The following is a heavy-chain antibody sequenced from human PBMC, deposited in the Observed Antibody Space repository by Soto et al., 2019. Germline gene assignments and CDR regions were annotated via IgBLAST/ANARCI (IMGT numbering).Heavy chain of an antibody. J-gene: IGHJ4*02. CDR2: IYHGGSI. V-gene: IGHV4-4*02. CDR1: CSSISSSNW. Sequence: SETLSLTCAVSCSSISSSNWWSWVRQPPGKGLEWIGGIYHGGSINYNPPLKSRVAISLDKSKNQVSLKLRSVTAADTAVYYCASHRGSSSPPSEWGQGTLVTVSS. CDR3: ASHRGSSSPPSE. D-gene: IGHD6-6*01.